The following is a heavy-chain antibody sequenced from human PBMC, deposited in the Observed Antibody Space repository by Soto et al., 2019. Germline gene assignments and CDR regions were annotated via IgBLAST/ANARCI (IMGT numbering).Heavy chain of an antibody. V-gene: IGHV1-3*01. CDR2: INAGNGNT. Sequence: QVQLVQSGAEVKKPGASVKVSCKASGYTFTSYAMHWVRQAPGQRLEWMGWINAGNGNTKYSQKFQGRVTITRDTSASTSYMELSSLRSEDTAVYYCARDCSSTSCYALLFDYWGQGTLATVSS. CDR1: GYTFTSYA. J-gene: IGHJ4*02. CDR3: ARDCSSTSCYALLFDY. D-gene: IGHD2-2*01.